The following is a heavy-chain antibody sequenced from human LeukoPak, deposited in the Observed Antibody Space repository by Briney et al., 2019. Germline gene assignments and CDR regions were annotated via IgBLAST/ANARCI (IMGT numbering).Heavy chain of an antibody. J-gene: IGHJ4*02. CDR3: AREGYYYGSGSYYTPFDY. CDR1: GGSISSGSYY. D-gene: IGHD3-10*01. V-gene: IGHV4-61*02. Sequence: SETLSLTCTVSGGSISSGSYYWSRIRQPAGKGLEWIGRIYTSGSTNYNPSLKSRVTISVDTSKNQFSLKLSSVTAADTAVYYCAREGYYYGSGSYYTPFDYWGQGTLVTVSS. CDR2: IYTSGST.